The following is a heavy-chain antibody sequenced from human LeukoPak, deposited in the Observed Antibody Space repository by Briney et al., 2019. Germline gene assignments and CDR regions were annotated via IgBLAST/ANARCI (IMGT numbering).Heavy chain of an antibody. CDR3: ARGIESYGDYGY. CDR1: GGSISGSY. V-gene: IGHV4-59*01. CDR2: MYNSGST. J-gene: IGHJ4*02. D-gene: IGHD4-17*01. Sequence: PSETLSLTSTLSGGSISGSYWSWIRQPPGKGLEWIAYMYNSGSTNYNPSLKSRVTISIDTSKNQFSLKLSSLTAADTAIYYCARGIESYGDYGYWGQGILVTVSS.